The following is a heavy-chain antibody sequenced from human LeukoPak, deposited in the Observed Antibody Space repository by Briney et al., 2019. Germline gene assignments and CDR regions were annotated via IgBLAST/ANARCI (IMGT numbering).Heavy chain of an antibody. D-gene: IGHD3-22*01. CDR3: VPITYYYDSSGYLGY. Sequence: GGSLRLSCAASGFTFSSYSMNWVRQAPGKGLEWVSSINSSSSYIYYADSVKGRFTISRDDAKNSLYLQMNSLRAEDTAVYYCVPITYYYDSSGYLGYWGQGTLVTVSS. V-gene: IGHV3-21*01. J-gene: IGHJ4*02. CDR2: INSSSSYI. CDR1: GFTFSSYS.